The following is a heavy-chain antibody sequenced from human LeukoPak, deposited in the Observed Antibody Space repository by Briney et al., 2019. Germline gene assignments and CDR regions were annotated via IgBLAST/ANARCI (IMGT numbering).Heavy chain of an antibody. J-gene: IGHJ5*02. V-gene: IGHV4-30-4*01. CDR2: IYYSGST. Sequence: SETLSLTCTVSGVSISSGDYYWSWIRQPPGKGLEWIGYIYYSGSTYYNPSLKSRVTISVDTSKNQFSLKLSSVTAADTAVYYCARSRAFNSGAFDPWGQGSLVTVSS. CDR1: GVSISSGDYY. D-gene: IGHD1-26*01. CDR3: ARSRAFNSGAFDP.